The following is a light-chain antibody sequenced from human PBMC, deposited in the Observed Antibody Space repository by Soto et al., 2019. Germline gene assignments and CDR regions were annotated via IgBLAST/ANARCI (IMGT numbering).Light chain of an antibody. J-gene: IGKJ2*01. V-gene: IGKV1-8*01. CDR3: QQYYSYPQT. Sequence: AIRMTQSPSSLSASTGDRVTITCRASQDISTFLAWYQQKPGKAPKLLIYTASTFQTGVPSRFSGSGSVTDFTLTITSLQSEDFATYSCQQYYSYPQTFGQGTKLEIK. CDR1: QDISTF. CDR2: TAS.